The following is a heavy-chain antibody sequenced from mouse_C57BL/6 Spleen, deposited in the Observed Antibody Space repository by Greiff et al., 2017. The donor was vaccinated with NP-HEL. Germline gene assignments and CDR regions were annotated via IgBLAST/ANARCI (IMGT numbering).Heavy chain of an antibody. CDR1: GYSFTDYN. D-gene: IGHD3-2*02. V-gene: IGHV1-39*01. J-gene: IGHJ2*01. CDR2: INPNYGTT. CDR3: ASGSSGPYFDY. Sequence: VHVKQSGPELVKPGASVKISCKASGYSFTDYNMNWVKQSNGKSLEWIGVINPNYGTTSYNQKFKGKATLTVDQSSSTAYMQLNSLTSEDSAVYYCASGSSGPYFDYWGQGTTLTVSS.